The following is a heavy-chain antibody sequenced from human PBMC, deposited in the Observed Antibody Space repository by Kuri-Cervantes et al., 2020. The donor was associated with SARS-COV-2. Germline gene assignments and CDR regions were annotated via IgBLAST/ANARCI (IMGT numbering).Heavy chain of an antibody. V-gene: IGHV3-48*02. Sequence: GESLKISCAASGFTFSSYSMNWVRQAPGKGLEWVSYISSSSRTIYYADSVKGRFTISRDNAKNSLYLQMNSLRDEDTAVYYCAREGYYDSSGYFDYWGQGTLVTVSS. CDR2: ISSSSRTI. CDR3: AREGYYDSSGYFDY. D-gene: IGHD3-22*01. CDR1: GFTFSSYS. J-gene: IGHJ4*02.